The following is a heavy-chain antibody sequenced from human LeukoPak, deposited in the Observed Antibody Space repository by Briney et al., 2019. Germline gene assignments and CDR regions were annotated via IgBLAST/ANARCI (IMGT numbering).Heavy chain of an antibody. Sequence: GGSLRLSCAASGITFNKLWMTWVRQAPGKALEWVASVKEDGSEKYHVDSVKGRFTISRDNAKNSLFLEMNSLGAEDTAVYYCATHRVANWNWGQGTLVTVSS. J-gene: IGHJ4*02. D-gene: IGHD1-20*01. CDR3: ATHRVANWN. CDR2: VKEDGSEK. V-gene: IGHV3-7*01. CDR1: GITFNKLW.